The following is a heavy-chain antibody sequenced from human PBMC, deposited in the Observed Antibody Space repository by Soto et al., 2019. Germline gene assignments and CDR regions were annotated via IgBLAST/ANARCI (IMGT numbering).Heavy chain of an antibody. J-gene: IGHJ4*02. CDR1: GFTFSSYA. V-gene: IGHV3-30-3*01. CDR2: VSYDGSNK. CDR3: ASRRGFGTYYFDF. Sequence: QVQLVESGGGVVQPGRTLRLSCAASGFTFSSYAAHWVRQAPGKGLEWVALVSYDGSNKYYADSVKGRFIISRDNSKNTLYLQMNSLRADDTAVYYGASRRGFGTYYFDFWGQGTLVTVSS. D-gene: IGHD1-7*01.